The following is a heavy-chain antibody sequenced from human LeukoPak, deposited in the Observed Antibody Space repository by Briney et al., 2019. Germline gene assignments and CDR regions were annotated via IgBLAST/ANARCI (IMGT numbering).Heavy chain of an antibody. J-gene: IGHJ4*02. Sequence: GGSLRLSCVASDFNVKDYYMSWVRQAPGRGLEWVSILYSGGSTYFADSVKGRFTISRDNSKNTVYLQMNGLKFGDTAVYYCARAEVIAIFDLWGQGTPVTVSS. CDR3: ARAEVIAIFDL. D-gene: IGHD2-21*01. CDR1: DFNVKDYY. V-gene: IGHV3-66*02. CDR2: LYSGGST.